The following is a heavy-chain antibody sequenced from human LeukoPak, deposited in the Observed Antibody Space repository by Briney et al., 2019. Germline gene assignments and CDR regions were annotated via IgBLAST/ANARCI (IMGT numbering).Heavy chain of an antibody. J-gene: IGHJ4*02. CDR3: ARRAGDYSHPYDY. D-gene: IGHD3-22*01. Sequence: GGSLRLSCAASGFRLSRYWMTWVRQAPGKGLEWVSYISSSSSTIYYADSVKGRFTISRDNAKNSLYLQMNSLRAEDTAVYYCARRAGDYSHPYDYWGQGTLVTVSS. CDR2: ISSSSSTI. CDR1: GFRLSRYW. V-gene: IGHV3-48*01.